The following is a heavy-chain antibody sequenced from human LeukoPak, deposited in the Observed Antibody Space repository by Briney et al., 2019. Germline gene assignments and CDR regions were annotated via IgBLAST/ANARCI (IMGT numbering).Heavy chain of an antibody. V-gene: IGHV3-48*03. J-gene: IGHJ4*02. Sequence: TGGSLRLSCAASGFTFSSYEMNWVRQAPGKGLEWVSYISSSGSTIYYADSVKGRFTISRDNAKNSLYLQMNSLRAEDTAVYYCARERAWQWLVHFDYWGQGTLVTVSS. CDR3: ARERAWQWLVHFDY. D-gene: IGHD6-19*01. CDR2: ISSSGSTI. CDR1: GFTFSSYE.